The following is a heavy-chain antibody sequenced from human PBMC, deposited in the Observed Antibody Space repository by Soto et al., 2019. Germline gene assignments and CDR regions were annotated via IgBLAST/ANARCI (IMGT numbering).Heavy chain of an antibody. D-gene: IGHD3-22*01. CDR3: ARGLSYYYDSSGSEYFQH. Sequence: PGGSLRLSCAASGFTFSSYGMHWVRQAPGKGLEWVAVIWYDGSNKYYADSVKGRFTISRDNSKNTLYLQMNRLRAEDTAVYYCARGLSYYYDSSGSEYFQHWGQGTLVTVSS. V-gene: IGHV3-33*01. CDR1: GFTFSSYG. CDR2: IWYDGSNK. J-gene: IGHJ1*01.